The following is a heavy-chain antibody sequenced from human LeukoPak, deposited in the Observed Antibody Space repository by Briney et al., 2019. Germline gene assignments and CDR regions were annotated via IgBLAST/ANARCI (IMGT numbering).Heavy chain of an antibody. Sequence: SETLSLTCAVYGGSFSGYYWSWIRQPPVKGLEWIGYIYYSGSTNYNPSLKSRVTISVDTSKKQFSLKLSSVTAADTAVYYCASLSGSYWRAFDIWGQGTMVTVSS. CDR1: GGSFSGYY. CDR3: ASLSGSYWRAFDI. D-gene: IGHD1-26*01. CDR2: IYYSGST. J-gene: IGHJ3*02. V-gene: IGHV4-59*01.